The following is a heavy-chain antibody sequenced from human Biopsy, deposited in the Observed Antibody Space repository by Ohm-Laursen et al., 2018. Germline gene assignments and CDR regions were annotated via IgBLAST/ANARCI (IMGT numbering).Heavy chain of an antibody. CDR1: GDTFSSYE. CDR2: IVPMFGMA. D-gene: IGHD1-14*01. V-gene: IGHV1-69*13. CDR3: AREKGPHAGSFDR. J-gene: IGHJ5*02. Sequence: GASVKVSCKAAGDTFSSYEINWSRQAPGEGLEWMGGIVPMFGMANYAQKFQGRVTMTADESTTTAYMEVIRLTWEDTAVYYCAREKGPHAGSFDRWGQGTLVTVST.